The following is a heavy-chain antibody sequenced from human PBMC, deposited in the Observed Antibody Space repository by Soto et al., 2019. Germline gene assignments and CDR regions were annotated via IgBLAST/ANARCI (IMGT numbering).Heavy chain of an antibody. CDR1: GFTFSSYS. V-gene: IGHV3-21*01. D-gene: IGHD1-26*01. CDR3: ARERGAGTRQWFDP. CDR2: ISSSSSYI. Sequence: EVQLVESGGGLVKPGGSLRLSCAASGFTFSSYSMNWVRQAPGKGLEWVSSISSSSSYIYYADSVKGRFTISRDNAKNSLYLQMNSQRAEDTAVYYCARERGAGTRQWFDPWGQGTLVTVSS. J-gene: IGHJ5*02.